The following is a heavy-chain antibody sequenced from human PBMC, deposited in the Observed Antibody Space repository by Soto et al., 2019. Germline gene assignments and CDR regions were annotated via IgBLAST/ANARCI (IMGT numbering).Heavy chain of an antibody. V-gene: IGHV4-39*01. CDR1: GGSISSSSYY. CDR2: IYYSGST. Sequence: SETLSLTCTVSGGSISSSSYYWGWIRQPPGKGLEWIGSIYYSGSTYHNPSLKSRVTISVDTSKNQFSLKLSSVTAADTAVYYCARHRGYYDILTGYYTELNFDYWGHGTLVTVSS. J-gene: IGHJ4*01. CDR3: ARHRGYYDILTGYYTELNFDY. D-gene: IGHD3-9*01.